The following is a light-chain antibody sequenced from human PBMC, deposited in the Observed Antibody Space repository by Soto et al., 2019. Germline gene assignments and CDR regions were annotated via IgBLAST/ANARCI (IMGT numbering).Light chain of an antibody. CDR1: QSVSSRY. V-gene: IGKV3-20*01. J-gene: IGKJ1*01. Sequence: EIVLTQSPGTLSLSPGERATLSCRASQSVSSRYLAWYQQKPGQAPRLLIYGAASRATGIPDRCSGRGSGTDFPLTISRLEPEDVAVYYCQQYGSSPPWTFGQGTKVEIK. CDR3: QQYGSSPPWT. CDR2: GAA.